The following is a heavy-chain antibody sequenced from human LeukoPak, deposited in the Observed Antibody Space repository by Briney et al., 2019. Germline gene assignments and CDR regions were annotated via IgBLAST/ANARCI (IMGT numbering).Heavy chain of an antibody. Sequence: SQTLSLTCAISGDSVSSNRAAWNWIRQSPSRGLEWLGRTYYRSKWYNDYAPSVKSRVTINPDTSKNQFSLQLSSVTPEDTAVYYCARDPITGDRFVYWGQGTLVTVSS. V-gene: IGHV6-1*01. D-gene: IGHD7-27*01. CDR3: ARDPITGDRFVY. CDR1: GDSVSSNRAA. J-gene: IGHJ4*02. CDR2: TYYRSKWYN.